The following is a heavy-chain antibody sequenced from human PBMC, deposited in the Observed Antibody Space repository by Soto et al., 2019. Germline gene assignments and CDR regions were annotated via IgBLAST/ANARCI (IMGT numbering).Heavy chain of an antibody. CDR2: IYYSGST. Sequence: PSETLSLTCAVYGGSFSGYYWSWIRQPPGKGLEWIGYIYYSGSTSYNPSLKSRVTISVDTSKNQFSLQLSSVTAADTALYFCARHDMAMVRVSYLDQWGQGALVTVSS. D-gene: IGHD5-18*01. V-gene: IGHV4-59*08. J-gene: IGHJ4*02. CDR1: GGSFSGYY. CDR3: ARHDMAMVRVSYLDQ.